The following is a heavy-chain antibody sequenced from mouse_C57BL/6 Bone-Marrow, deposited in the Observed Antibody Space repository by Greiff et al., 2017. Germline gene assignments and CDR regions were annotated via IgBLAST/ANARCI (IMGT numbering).Heavy chain of an antibody. CDR3: ARRGYYAMYY. J-gene: IGHJ4*01. CDR1: GYTFTSYW. V-gene: IGHV1-69*01. Sequence: QVQLQQPGAELVMPGASVKLSCKASGYTFTSYWMHWVKQRPGQGLEWIGEIDPSDSYTNYNQKFKGKSTLTVDKSSSTAYMQLSSLTSEDSAVYYCARRGYYAMYYWGQGTSVTVSS. CDR2: IDPSDSYT.